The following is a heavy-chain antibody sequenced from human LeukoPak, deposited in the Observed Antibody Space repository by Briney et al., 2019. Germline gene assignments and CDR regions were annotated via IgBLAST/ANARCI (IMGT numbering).Heavy chain of an antibody. Sequence: GGSLRLSCAASGFTFSSYEMNWVRQAPGKGLEWVSYISSSGSTIYYADSVKGRFTISRDNAKNSLYLQMNSLRAEDTAVYYCARGRDDSSGYXDYWXXXTLXTVSX. CDR2: ISSSGSTI. D-gene: IGHD3-22*01. CDR1: GFTFSSYE. CDR3: ARGRDDSSGYXDY. V-gene: IGHV3-48*03. J-gene: IGHJ4*02.